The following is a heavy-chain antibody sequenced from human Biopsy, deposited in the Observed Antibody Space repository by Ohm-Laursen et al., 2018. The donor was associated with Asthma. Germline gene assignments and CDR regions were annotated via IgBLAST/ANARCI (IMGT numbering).Heavy chain of an antibody. J-gene: IGHJ3*02. CDR3: ARTYYDFLTGQVKDAFGI. V-gene: IGHV1-3*01. CDR1: GYNFISFA. Sequence: SVKVSCQASGYNFISFAIHWVRQAPGQRLEWMGWINAGNGNTKYSQKFQGRVSITRDTSASTAYMELTSLRSEDTAAYYCARTYYDFLTGQVKDAFGIWGQGTMVTVSS. D-gene: IGHD3-9*01. CDR2: INAGNGNT.